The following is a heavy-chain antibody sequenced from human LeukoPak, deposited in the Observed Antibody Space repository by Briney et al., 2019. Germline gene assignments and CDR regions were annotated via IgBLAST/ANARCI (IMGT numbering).Heavy chain of an antibody. D-gene: IGHD4-17*01. CDR3: ARASATVTTYDY. V-gene: IGHV4-59*01. CDR2: IYYSGST. CDR1: GGSISSYY. Sequence: KPSKTLSLTCTVSGGSISSYYWSWIRQPPGKGLEWIGYIYYSGSTNYNPSLKSRVTISVDTSKNQFSLKLSSVTAADTAVYYCARASATVTTYDYWGQGTLVTVSS. J-gene: IGHJ4*02.